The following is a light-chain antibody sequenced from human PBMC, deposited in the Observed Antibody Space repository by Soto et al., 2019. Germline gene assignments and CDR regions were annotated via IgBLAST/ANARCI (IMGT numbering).Light chain of an antibody. J-gene: IGKJ2*01. CDR3: QQYYDART. Sequence: DIVMTQSPESLAVSLGGRSTINCKSSQSVVYGSNNKDYLSWYQQKPGQPPKLLIHWASTRESGVPDRFSGSGSGTDFTLTISRLQDEDAAVYYCQQYYDARTFGQGTNLEIK. CDR1: QSVVYGSNNKDY. V-gene: IGKV4-1*01. CDR2: WAS.